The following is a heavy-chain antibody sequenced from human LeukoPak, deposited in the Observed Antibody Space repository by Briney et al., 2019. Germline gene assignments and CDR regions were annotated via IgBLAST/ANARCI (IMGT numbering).Heavy chain of an antibody. CDR1: GFTFSSYG. CDR2: IGYDGSSK. J-gene: IGHJ6*03. D-gene: IGHD6-6*01. CDR3: TRTSAPARYSNSARDDYYDFDD. V-gene: IGHV3-33*03. Sequence: GGSLRLSCAASGFTFSSYGMHWVRQAPGKGLEWVAIIGYDGSSKYYADSVKGRFTISRDNSKNTLYLQMSSKRAEYTDVYNCTRTSAPARYSNSARDDYYDFDDWGKGTTVTVSS.